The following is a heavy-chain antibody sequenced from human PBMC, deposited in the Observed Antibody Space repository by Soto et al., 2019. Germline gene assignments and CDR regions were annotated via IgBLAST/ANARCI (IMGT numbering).Heavy chain of an antibody. CDR3: ATMGTPATGLYYFDY. Sequence: QVQLQESGPGLVKPSQTLSLTCTVSGGSISSGNYYWSWIRQPPGKGLEWIGFISYSGSTYYSLSLKSRVTISVDTSKNQFSLNLSFVTAADTAVYYCATMGTPATGLYYFDYCGQGTLVTVSS. CDR2: ISYSGST. V-gene: IGHV4-30-4*01. D-gene: IGHD5-18*01. J-gene: IGHJ4*02. CDR1: GGSISSGNYY.